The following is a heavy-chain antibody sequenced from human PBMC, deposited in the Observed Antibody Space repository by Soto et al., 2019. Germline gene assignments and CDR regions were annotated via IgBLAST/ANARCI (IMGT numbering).Heavy chain of an antibody. Sequence: QVQLVQSGAEVKKPGSSVKVSCKASGGTFSSYTISWVRQAPGQGLEWMGRIIPILGIANYAQKFQGRVTMTADKSTSTAYMELSSLRSEDTAVYYCARARCSSTSCLPDYYYYYYMDVWGKGTTVTVSS. J-gene: IGHJ6*03. D-gene: IGHD2-2*01. CDR3: ARARCSSTSCLPDYYYYYYMDV. CDR2: IIPILGIA. CDR1: GGTFSSYT. V-gene: IGHV1-69*02.